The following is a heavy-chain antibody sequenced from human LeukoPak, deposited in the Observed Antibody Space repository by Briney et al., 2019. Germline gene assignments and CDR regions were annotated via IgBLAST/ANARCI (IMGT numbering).Heavy chain of an antibody. CDR2: IYYSGST. V-gene: IGHV4-59*01. CDR3: ARHCSGGSCYSRSRAFDI. J-gene: IGHJ3*02. CDR1: GGSISSYY. Sequence: SETLSLTCTVSGGSISSYYWSWIRQPPGKGLEWIGYIYYSGSTNYNPSLKSRVTISVDTSKNQFSLKLSSVTAADTAVYYCARHCSGGSCYSRSRAFDIWGQGTMVTVSS. D-gene: IGHD2-15*01.